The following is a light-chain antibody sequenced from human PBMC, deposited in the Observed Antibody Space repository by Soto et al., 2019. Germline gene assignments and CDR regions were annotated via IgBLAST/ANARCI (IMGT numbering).Light chain of an antibody. Sequence: EIVLTQSPATLSLSPGERATLSCRASQSVSSYLAWYQQKPGQAPMLLIYDASNRATAIPARFSGSGSGTDFTLTISSLEPEEFAVYYCPQRKNWVTFGQGTRLEIK. CDR1: QSVSSY. J-gene: IGKJ5*01. V-gene: IGKV3-11*01. CDR3: PQRKNWVT. CDR2: DAS.